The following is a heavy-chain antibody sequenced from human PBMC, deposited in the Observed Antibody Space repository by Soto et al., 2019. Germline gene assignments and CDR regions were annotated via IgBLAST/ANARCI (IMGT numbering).Heavy chain of an antibody. D-gene: IGHD6-6*01. CDR3: ARGKAGSIAPIPADY. CDR2: ISSSSSYI. V-gene: IGHV3-21*01. Sequence: EVQLVESGGGLVKPGGSLRLSCAASGFTFSSYSMNWVRQAPGKGLEWVSSISSSSSYIYYADSVKGRFTISRDNAKNSLYLQTNSLRADDTAVYYCARGKAGSIAPIPADYWGQGTLVTVSS. CDR1: GFTFSSYS. J-gene: IGHJ4*02.